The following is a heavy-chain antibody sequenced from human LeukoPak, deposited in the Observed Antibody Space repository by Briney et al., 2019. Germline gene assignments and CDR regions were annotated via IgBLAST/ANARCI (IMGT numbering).Heavy chain of an antibody. V-gene: IGHV1-69*13. CDR3: ARDSYYGGYYSFFEH. D-gene: IGHD4/OR15-4a*01. CDR1: GGTFSSYA. Sequence: SVKVSCKASGGTFSSYAISWVRQAPGQGLEWMGGIIPIFGTANYAQKFQGRVTITADESTSTAYMELRSLTFDDTAIYFCARDSYYGGYYSFFEHWGQGTLVTVSS. CDR2: IIPIFGTA. J-gene: IGHJ4*02.